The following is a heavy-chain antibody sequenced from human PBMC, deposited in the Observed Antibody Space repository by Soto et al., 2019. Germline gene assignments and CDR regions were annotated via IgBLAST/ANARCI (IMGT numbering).Heavy chain of an antibody. Sequence: SETLSLTCAVNGGSFSDYYWSWVRQPPGKGLEWIGEISHSGSTSYNPSLKSRVTISIDTSKNQFSLKLSSVSAAGTAMYYCARGLQRRFGGYKGLGYHGMDVWGQGTTVTVSS. CDR3: ARGLQRRFGGYKGLGYHGMDV. V-gene: IGHV4-34*01. D-gene: IGHD5-12*01. CDR1: GGSFSDYY. J-gene: IGHJ6*02. CDR2: ISHSGST.